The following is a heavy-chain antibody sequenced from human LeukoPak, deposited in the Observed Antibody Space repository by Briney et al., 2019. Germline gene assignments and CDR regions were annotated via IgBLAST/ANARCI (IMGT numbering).Heavy chain of an antibody. J-gene: IGHJ2*01. CDR3: ARRAVVAAAGVWYFDL. D-gene: IGHD6-13*01. CDR1: GGSISSYY. Sequence: PSETLTLTCTVSGGSISSYYRSWIRQPAGNGLEWIVRFYTSGSTNYNPSLKSRVSMSVDTSKNQFSLKLSSVTAADTAVYYCARRAVVAAAGVWYFDLWGRGTLVTVSS. V-gene: IGHV4-4*07. CDR2: FYTSGST.